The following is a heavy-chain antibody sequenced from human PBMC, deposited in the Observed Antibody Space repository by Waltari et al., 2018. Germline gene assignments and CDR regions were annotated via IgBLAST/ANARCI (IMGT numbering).Heavy chain of an antibody. D-gene: IGHD1-26*01. J-gene: IGHJ2*01. CDR1: GFTLSSSE. CDR2: ISTSGSDI. Sequence: EVQLVESGGGLVHPGGSLRLSCTVSGFTLSSSEMNWVRQAPGKGLEWISYISTSGSDIYYADSVKGRFTISRDNAKNSLYLQMDSLRAEDTAVYYCARVAVTGSYYWYFDLWGRGTLLTVSS. V-gene: IGHV3-48*03. CDR3: ARVAVTGSYYWYFDL.